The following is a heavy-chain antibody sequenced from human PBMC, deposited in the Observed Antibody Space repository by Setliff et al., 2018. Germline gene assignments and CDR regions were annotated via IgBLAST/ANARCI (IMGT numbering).Heavy chain of an antibody. J-gene: IGHJ3*02. CDR3: ARGFWSGYFLEIVHDAFDI. D-gene: IGHD3-3*01. V-gene: IGHV4-34*01. Sequence: SETLSLTCAVYGGSFSDYYWNWIRQPPGKGLEWIGEISHSGSTNYNPSLKSRVTISVDTSRNQFSLKLSSVTAADTAVYYCARGFWSGYFLEIVHDAFDIWGQGTMVTVSS. CDR2: ISHSGST. CDR1: GGSFSDYY.